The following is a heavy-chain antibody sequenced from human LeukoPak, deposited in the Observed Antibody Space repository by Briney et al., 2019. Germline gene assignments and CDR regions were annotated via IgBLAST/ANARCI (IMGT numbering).Heavy chain of an antibody. V-gene: IGHV3-30-3*01. CDR2: MSYDGSNK. CDR3: ARGGVTTMTLRDLWLDY. D-gene: IGHD4-17*01. Sequence: GWSLRLSCAASGFTFSNYAMHWVRQAPGKGLEWVALMSYDGSNKFYADSVKGRFTISRDNSKSTLYLQMNSLKAEDTAVYYCARGGVTTMTLRDLWLDYWGQGTLVTVSS. J-gene: IGHJ4*02. CDR1: GFTFSNYA.